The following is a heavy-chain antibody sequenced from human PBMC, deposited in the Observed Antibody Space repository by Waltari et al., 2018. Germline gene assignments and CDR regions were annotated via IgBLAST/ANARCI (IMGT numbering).Heavy chain of an antibody. CDR3: AREVVPSSTIVVNWFDP. D-gene: IGHD2-2*01. Sequence: QVHLVQSGSELKKPGASVKISCKASVSIFTSSAINWLRQAPGKGPELMGWVTTNTGNPTYAQGFRGRFVFSLDTSVNTAYLEINSLKTEDTAIYYCAREVVPSSTIVVNWFDPWGQGTLVTVSS. J-gene: IGHJ5*02. CDR2: VTTNTGNP. V-gene: IGHV7-4-1*02. CDR1: VSIFTSSA.